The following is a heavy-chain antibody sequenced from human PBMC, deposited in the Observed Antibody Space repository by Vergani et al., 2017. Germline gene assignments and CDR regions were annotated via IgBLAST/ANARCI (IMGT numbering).Heavy chain of an antibody. CDR3: AGATTMVRGVIYRPYYYYGMDV. D-gene: IGHD3-10*01. J-gene: IGHJ6*02. Sequence: QVQLVQSGAEVKKPGSSVKVSCKASGGTFSSYAISWVRQAPGQGLEWMGGIIPIFGTANYAQKFQGRVTITADESTSTAYMELSSLRSEDTAVYYCAGATTMVRGVIYRPYYYYGMDVWGQGTTVTVSS. CDR1: GGTFSSYA. CDR2: IIPIFGTA. V-gene: IGHV1-69*01.